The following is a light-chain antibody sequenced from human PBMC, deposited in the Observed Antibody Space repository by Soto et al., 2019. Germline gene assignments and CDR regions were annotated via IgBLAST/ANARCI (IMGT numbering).Light chain of an antibody. Sequence: IQMTQSPFSLSASVGYRVTITCQASQDISNYLNWYQQKPGKAPKLLIYDASNLETGVPSRFSGSGSGTDFTLTISSLQPEDFATYYCQQSYSTPRTFGQGTKVDIK. J-gene: IGKJ1*01. CDR3: QQSYSTPRT. CDR2: DAS. V-gene: IGKV1-39*01. CDR1: QDISNY.